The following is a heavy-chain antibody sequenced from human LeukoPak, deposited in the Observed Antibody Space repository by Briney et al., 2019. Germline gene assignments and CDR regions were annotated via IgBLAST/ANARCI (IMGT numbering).Heavy chain of an antibody. CDR1: GFTFSNAW. Sequence: PGGSLRLSCAASGFTFSNAWMSWVRQAPGKGLEWVGRIKSKTDGGITDYAAPVKGRFTISRDDSKNTLYLQMNSLKTEDTAVYYCTTEGILAYCGGDCYSMFAFDIWGQGTMVTVSS. J-gene: IGHJ3*02. D-gene: IGHD2-21*02. V-gene: IGHV3-15*01. CDR3: TTEGILAYCGGDCYSMFAFDI. CDR2: IKSKTDGGIT.